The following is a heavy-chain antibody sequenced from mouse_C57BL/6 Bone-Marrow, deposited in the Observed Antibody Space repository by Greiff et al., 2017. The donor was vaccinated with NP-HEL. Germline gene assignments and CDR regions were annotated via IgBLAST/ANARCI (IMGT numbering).Heavy chain of an antibody. CDR1: GFTFSSYA. CDR2: ISDGGSYT. Sequence: EVHLVESGGGLVKPGGSLKLSCAASGFTFSSYAMSWVRQTPEKRLEWVATISDGGSYTYYPDNVKGRFTISRDNAKNNLYLQMSHLKSEDTAMYYCARDQTVFFAYWGQGTLVTVSA. D-gene: IGHD4-1*01. J-gene: IGHJ3*01. V-gene: IGHV5-4*01. CDR3: ARDQTVFFAY.